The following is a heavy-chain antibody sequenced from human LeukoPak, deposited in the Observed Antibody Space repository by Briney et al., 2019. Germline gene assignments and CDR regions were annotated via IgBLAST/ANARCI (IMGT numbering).Heavy chain of an antibody. CDR2: IYYSGST. CDR3: ARDNAGANWLDP. J-gene: IGHJ5*02. V-gene: IGHV4-61*01. CDR1: GGSVSSGSYY. D-gene: IGHD6-13*01. Sequence: SETLSLTCTVSGGSVSSGSYYWSWIRQPPGKGLEWIGYIYYSGSTNYNLSLKSRVTISVDTSKNQFSLKLSSVTAADTAVYYCARDNAGANWLDPWGQGTLVTVSS.